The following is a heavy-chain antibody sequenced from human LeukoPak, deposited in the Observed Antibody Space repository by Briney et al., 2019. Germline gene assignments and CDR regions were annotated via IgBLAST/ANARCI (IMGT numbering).Heavy chain of an antibody. CDR3: ASRDGPPLPFDP. Sequence: GGSLRLSCAASGFTFSSYAMYCVCQAPGKGLEWVAVISYDGSNKYYADSVKGRFTISRDNSKNTLYLQMNSLRAEDTAVYYCASRDGPPLPFDPWGQGTLVTVSS. CDR2: ISYDGSNK. J-gene: IGHJ5*02. CDR1: GFTFSSYA. V-gene: IGHV3-30*04.